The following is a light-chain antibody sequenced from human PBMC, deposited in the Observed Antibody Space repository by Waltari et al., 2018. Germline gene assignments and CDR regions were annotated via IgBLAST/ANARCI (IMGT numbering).Light chain of an antibody. V-gene: IGKV1-8*01. CDR1: QGISSY. CDR3: QQYYSYPPT. CDR2: AAS. J-gene: IGKJ3*01. Sequence: AIRITQSPSSLSASTGDRVTITCRASQGISSYLAWYQQKPGKAPKLLIYAASTLQSGVPSRFGGSGSGTDFTLTISCLQSEDVATYYCQQYYSYPPTFGPGTKVDIK.